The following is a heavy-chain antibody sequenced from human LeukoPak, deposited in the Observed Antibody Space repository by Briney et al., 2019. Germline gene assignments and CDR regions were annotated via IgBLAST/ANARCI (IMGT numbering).Heavy chain of an antibody. V-gene: IGHV1-69*01. CDR3: ARAIYCGGDCYQYYFDY. CDR1: GGTFSSYA. J-gene: IGHJ4*02. D-gene: IGHD2-21*01. CDR2: IIPIFGTA. Sequence: SVKVSCKASGGTFSSYAISWVRQAPGQGLEWMGGIIPIFGTANYAQKFQGRVTSTADESTSTAYMELSSLRSEDTAVYYCARAIYCGGDCYQYYFDYWGQGTLVTVSS.